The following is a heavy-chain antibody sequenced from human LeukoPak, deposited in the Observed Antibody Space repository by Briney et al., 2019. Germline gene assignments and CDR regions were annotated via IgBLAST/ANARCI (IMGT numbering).Heavy chain of an antibody. Sequence: SVKVSCKASGGTFSSYAISWVRQAPGQGLEWMGRIIPILGIANYAQKFQGRVTITADKSTSTAYMELSSLRSEDTAVYYCARDRRWLRLGKADAFDIWGQGTMVTVSS. CDR3: ARDRRWLRLGKADAFDI. CDR1: GGTFSSYA. CDR2: IIPILGIA. V-gene: IGHV1-69*04. D-gene: IGHD5-12*01. J-gene: IGHJ3*02.